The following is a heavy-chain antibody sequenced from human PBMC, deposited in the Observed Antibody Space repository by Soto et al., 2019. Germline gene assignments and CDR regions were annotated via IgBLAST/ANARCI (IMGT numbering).Heavy chain of an antibody. CDR1: GFTFSSYG. Sequence: GGSLRLSCAASGFTFSSYGMHWVRQAPGKGLEWVAVISYDGSNKDYADPLKGRFTISRDNSKNTLYLQMNSLRAEDTAVYYCAKSQDEVVVVPAAIPPMGRAFDPWGQGTLVTVSS. V-gene: IGHV3-30*18. D-gene: IGHD2-2*01. CDR3: AKSQDEVVVVPAAIPPMGRAFDP. J-gene: IGHJ5*02. CDR2: ISYDGSNK.